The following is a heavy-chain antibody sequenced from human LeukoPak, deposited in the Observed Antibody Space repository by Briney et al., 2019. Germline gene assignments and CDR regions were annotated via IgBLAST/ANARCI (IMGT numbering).Heavy chain of an antibody. Sequence: SETLSLTCTVSGGSISSYYWSWIRQPPGKGLEWIGYIYTSGSTTYNPSLKSRVSISADTSKNQISLKLSSVTAADTAVYYCARYRGYASPSDSFDIWGQGTMVTVSS. CDR3: ARYRGYASPSDSFDI. CDR1: GGSISSYY. V-gene: IGHV4-4*09. CDR2: IYTSGST. D-gene: IGHD5-12*01. J-gene: IGHJ3*02.